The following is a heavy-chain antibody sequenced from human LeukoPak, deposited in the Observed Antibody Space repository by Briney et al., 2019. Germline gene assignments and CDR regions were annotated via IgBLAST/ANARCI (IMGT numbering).Heavy chain of an antibody. CDR3: AKLSVAGD. Sequence: SGRSLRLSCAASGFTIDDYAMHWVRQAPGKGLEWVSGISWNSGSIGYADSVKGRFTISRDNAKNSLYLQMNSLRAEDTALYYCAKLSVAGDWGQGTLVTVSS. CDR1: GFTIDDYA. J-gene: IGHJ4*02. D-gene: IGHD6-19*01. CDR2: ISWNSGSI. V-gene: IGHV3-9*01.